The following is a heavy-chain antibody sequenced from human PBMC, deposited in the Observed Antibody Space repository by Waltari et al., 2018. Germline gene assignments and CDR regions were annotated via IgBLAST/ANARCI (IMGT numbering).Heavy chain of an antibody. CDR1: GGSIRSSSYH. Sequence: QLQLQESGPGLVKPAATLSLTCPVSGGSIRSSSYHWGWIRQPPGKGLEWLGSIYYSGSTYYNPSLKSRVTISVDTSKNQFSLKLSSVTAADTAVYYCARRLNYYDSSGRIDYWGQGTLVTVSS. CDR2: IYYSGST. CDR3: ARRLNYYDSSGRIDY. V-gene: IGHV4-39*01. J-gene: IGHJ4*02. D-gene: IGHD3-22*01.